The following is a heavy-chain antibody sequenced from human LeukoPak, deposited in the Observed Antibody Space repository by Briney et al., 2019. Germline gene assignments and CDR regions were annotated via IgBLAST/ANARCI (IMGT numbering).Heavy chain of an antibody. CDR3: ARAGGAGSGNFVDYYYYYGMDV. CDR1: GFTFSDYY. D-gene: IGHD3-10*01. V-gene: IGHV3-11*06. Sequence: GGSLRLSCAASGFTFSDYYMSWIRPAPGKGPEWVSYISSSSSYTNYADPVKGRFTISRDNAKNSLYLQMNSLRAEDTAVYYCARAGGAGSGNFVDYYYYYGMDVWGKGTTVTVSS. J-gene: IGHJ6*04. CDR2: ISSSSSYT.